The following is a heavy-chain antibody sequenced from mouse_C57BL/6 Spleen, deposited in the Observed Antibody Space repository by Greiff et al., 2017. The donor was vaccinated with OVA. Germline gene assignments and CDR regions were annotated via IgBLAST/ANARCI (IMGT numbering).Heavy chain of an antibody. J-gene: IGHJ3*01. CDR2: LWGDGST. V-gene: IGHV2-3*01. CDR1: GFSLTSYG. CDR3: AKPHYYGSSEAWFAY. Sequence: QVQLQQSGPGLVAPSQSLSITCTVSGFSLTSYGVSWVCQPPGKGLEWLGVLWGDGSTNYHSALISRLSISKDNSKSQVFLKLNSLQTEDTATYYCAKPHYYGSSEAWFAYWGQGTLVTVSA. D-gene: IGHD1-1*01.